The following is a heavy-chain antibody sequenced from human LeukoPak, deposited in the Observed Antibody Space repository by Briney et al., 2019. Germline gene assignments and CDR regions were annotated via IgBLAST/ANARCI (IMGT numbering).Heavy chain of an antibody. V-gene: IGHV4-59*08. J-gene: IGHJ4*02. D-gene: IGHD2-2*01. CDR3: ARHESTYCSSTSCYGGGFDH. Sequence: PSQTLSLTCTLSGGSLSSYYWSWIRQPPRQGMKWIGDIYHRGGTNYNPPPKSRVTISVDPSKNQFSVKLSSVTAADTAVYYCARHESTYCSSTSCYGGGFDHWGQGTLVTVSS. CDR2: IYHRGGT. CDR1: GGSLSSYY.